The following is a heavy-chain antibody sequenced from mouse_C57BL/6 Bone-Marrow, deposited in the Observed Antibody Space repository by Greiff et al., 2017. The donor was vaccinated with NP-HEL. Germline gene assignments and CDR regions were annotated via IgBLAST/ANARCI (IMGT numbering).Heavy chain of an antibody. D-gene: IGHD6-1*01. CDR2: LWRGGGT. CDR1: GFSLTSYG. Sequence: VQLKESGPGLVQPSQSLSITCTVSGFSLTSYGVHWVRQSPGKGLEWLGVLWRGGGTDSNAAYISRLSISKDNTKSQVFFKMNSLQADDTAIYYCACHLFAYWGQGTLVTVSA. J-gene: IGHJ3*01. V-gene: IGHV2-2*01. CDR3: ACHLFAY.